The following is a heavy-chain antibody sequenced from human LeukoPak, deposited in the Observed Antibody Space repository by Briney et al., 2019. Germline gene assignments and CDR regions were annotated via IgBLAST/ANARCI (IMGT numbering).Heavy chain of an antibody. CDR2: IYPGGSDT. CDR3: ARSKRREYYYMDV. D-gene: IGHD1-26*01. Sequence: GESLKISCKDSGYSFTSYWIGWVRQMPGKGLEWMGIIYPGGSDTRYSPSFQGQVTISADKSISTAYLQWSSLKASDTAMYYCARSKRREYYYMDVWGKGTTVTVSS. V-gene: IGHV5-51*01. J-gene: IGHJ6*03. CDR1: GYSFTSYW.